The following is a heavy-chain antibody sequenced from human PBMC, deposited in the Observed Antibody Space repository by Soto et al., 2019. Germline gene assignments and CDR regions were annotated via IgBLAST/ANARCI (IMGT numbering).Heavy chain of an antibody. CDR2: ISWNSGSI. CDR1: GFTFDDYA. V-gene: IGHV3-9*01. D-gene: IGHD6-19*01. Sequence: EVQLVESGGGLVQPGRSLRLSCAASGFTFDDYAMHWVRQAPGKGLEWVSGISWNSGSIGYADSVKGRFTISRDNAKNSLYLQMNSLRAEDTALYYCAKDSGAVARYFDYWGQGTLVTVSS. CDR3: AKDSGAVARYFDY. J-gene: IGHJ4*02.